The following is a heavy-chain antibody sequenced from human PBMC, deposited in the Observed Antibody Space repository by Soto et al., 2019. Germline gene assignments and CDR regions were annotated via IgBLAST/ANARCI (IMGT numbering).Heavy chain of an antibody. CDR3: ARERGRAIIVGVTGTFDV. V-gene: IGHV1-69*01. Sequence: QVQLVQSGAEVKKPGSSVKVSCKASGGTFSSYAISWVRQAPGQGLEWMGGIIAILGKANYAEKFQGRVTITADESTSTAYMELSSLRSEDTAVYYCARERGRAIIVGVTGTFDVWGQGTLVTVSS. CDR1: GGTFSSYA. CDR2: IIAILGKA. J-gene: IGHJ3*01. D-gene: IGHD3-22*01.